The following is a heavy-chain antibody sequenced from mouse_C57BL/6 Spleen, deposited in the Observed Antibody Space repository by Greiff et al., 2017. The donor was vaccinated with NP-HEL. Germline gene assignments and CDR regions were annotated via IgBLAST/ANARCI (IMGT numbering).Heavy chain of an antibody. D-gene: IGHD1-1*01. CDR3: ARSHYGSSLYAMDY. CDR2: IYPGSGST. V-gene: IGHV1-55*01. Sequence: QVQLKQPGAELVKPGASVKMSCKASGYTFTSYWITWVKQRPGQGLEWIGDIYPGSGSTNYNEKFKSKATLTVDTSSSTAYMQLSSLTSEDSAVYYGARSHYGSSLYAMDYWGQGTSVTVSS. CDR1: GYTFTSYW. J-gene: IGHJ4*01.